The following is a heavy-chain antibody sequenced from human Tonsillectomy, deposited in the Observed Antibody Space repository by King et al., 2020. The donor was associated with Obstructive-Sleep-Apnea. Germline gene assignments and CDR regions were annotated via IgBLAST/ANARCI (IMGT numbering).Heavy chain of an antibody. Sequence: VQLQESGPGLVKPSETLSLTCTVSGYSISSGYYWGWIRQPPGKGLEWIGGIYHSVSTYYNPSLKSRVTISVDTSKNQFSLKLSSVTAADTAVYYCARLKGALWFGEGYYYYGMDVWGQGTTVTVSS. J-gene: IGHJ6*02. V-gene: IGHV4-38-2*02. D-gene: IGHD3-10*01. CDR3: ARLKGALWFGEGYYYYGMDV. CDR2: IYHSVST. CDR1: GYSISSGYY.